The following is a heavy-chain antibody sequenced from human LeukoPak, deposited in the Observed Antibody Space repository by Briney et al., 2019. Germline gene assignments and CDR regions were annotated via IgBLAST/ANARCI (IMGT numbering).Heavy chain of an antibody. Sequence: GGSLRLSCAASGFTFSSYATSWVRQAPGKGLEWVSAISGSGGSTYYADSVKGRFTISRDNSKNTLYLQMNSLRAEDTAVYYCAKDTGASGWSEYFQHWGQGTLVTVSS. CDR3: AKDTGASGWSEYFQH. CDR1: GFTFSSYA. V-gene: IGHV3-23*01. J-gene: IGHJ1*01. D-gene: IGHD6-19*01. CDR2: ISGSGGST.